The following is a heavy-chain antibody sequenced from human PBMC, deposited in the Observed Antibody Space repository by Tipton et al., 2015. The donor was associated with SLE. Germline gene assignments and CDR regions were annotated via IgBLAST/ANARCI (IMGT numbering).Heavy chain of an antibody. Sequence: SLRLSCAASGFTFSSYAMRWVRQAPGKGLEWVSAISGSGDSTYYADSVKGRFTISRDNSKNTLYLQMNSLRAEDTAVYYCAKDRDYYGSGSYPHDAFDIWGQGTMVTVSS. J-gene: IGHJ3*02. CDR3: AKDRDYYGSGSYPHDAFDI. V-gene: IGHV3-23*01. CDR2: ISGSGDST. CDR1: GFTFSSYA. D-gene: IGHD3-10*01.